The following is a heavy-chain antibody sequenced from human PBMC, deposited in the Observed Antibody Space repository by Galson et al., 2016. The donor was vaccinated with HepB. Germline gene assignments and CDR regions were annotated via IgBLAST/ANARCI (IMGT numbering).Heavy chain of an antibody. Sequence: SLRLSCAASGFTFSNYIINWVRQAPGKGLEWVASISGSSTAIYYADSVKGRFTISRDNAKNSLYLQMNSLRHEDEAVYYCARGGFYCFDMWGQGTMVTVSS. J-gene: IGHJ3*02. CDR1: GFTFSNYI. V-gene: IGHV3-48*02. CDR2: ISGSSTAI. CDR3: ARGGFYCFDM. D-gene: IGHD3-3*01.